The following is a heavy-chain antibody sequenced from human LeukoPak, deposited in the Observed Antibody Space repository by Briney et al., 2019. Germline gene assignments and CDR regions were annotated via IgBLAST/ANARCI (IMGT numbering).Heavy chain of an antibody. J-gene: IGHJ5*02. CDR2: IKQDGSEK. CDR1: RFIFSSYW. CDR3: ARVGSSGWYPNWFDP. V-gene: IGHV3-7*01. Sequence: PGGSLRLSCAASRFIFSSYWMSWVRQAPGKGLEWVANIKQDGSEKYYVESVKGRFTISRDNAKNSLYLQMNSLRAEDTAVYYCARVGSSGWYPNWFDPWGQGTLVTVSS. D-gene: IGHD6-19*01.